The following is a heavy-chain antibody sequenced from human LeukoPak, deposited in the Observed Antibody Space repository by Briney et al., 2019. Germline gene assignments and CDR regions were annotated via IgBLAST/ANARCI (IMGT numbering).Heavy chain of an antibody. CDR3: ARDRLVRGVDPHGPTTHSDY. J-gene: IGHJ4*02. D-gene: IGHD3-10*01. CDR2: ISGSGGST. Sequence: GGSLRLSCAASGFTFSSYAMSWVRQAPGKGLEWVSAISGSGGSTYYADSVKGRFTISRDNSKNTLYLQMNSLRAEDTAVYYCARDRLVRGVDPHGPTTHSDYWGQGTLVTVSS. CDR1: GFTFSSYA. V-gene: IGHV3-23*01.